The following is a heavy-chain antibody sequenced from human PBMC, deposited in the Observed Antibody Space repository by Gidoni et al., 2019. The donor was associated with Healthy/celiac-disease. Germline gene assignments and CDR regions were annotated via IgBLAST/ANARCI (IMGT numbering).Heavy chain of an antibody. CDR1: GFTFDDYA. CDR3: AKDFVDTAMVDTPAFDI. V-gene: IGHV3-9*01. D-gene: IGHD5-18*01. CDR2: ISWNSGSI. J-gene: IGHJ3*02. Sequence: EVQLVESEGGLVQPGRALRRSGAAAGFTFDDYAMHWVRQAPGKGLAWVSGISWNSGSIGYADSVKGRFTISRDNAKNSLYLQMNSLRAEDTALYYCAKDFVDTAMVDTPAFDIWGQGTMVTVSS.